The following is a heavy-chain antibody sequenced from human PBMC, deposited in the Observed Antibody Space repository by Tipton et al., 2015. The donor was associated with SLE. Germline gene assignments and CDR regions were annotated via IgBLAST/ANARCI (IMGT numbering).Heavy chain of an antibody. CDR1: GVSISSASYY. CDR3: ARSLDALDI. V-gene: IGHV4-61*02. CDR2: AYTTGSP. J-gene: IGHJ3*02. Sequence: TLSLTCTVSGVSISSASYYWNWIRQPAGKGLEWIGRAYTTGSPYYNPFLESRVAISMDTSKNQFSLKLTAVTAADTAVYYCARSLDALDIWGQGTMVTVSS.